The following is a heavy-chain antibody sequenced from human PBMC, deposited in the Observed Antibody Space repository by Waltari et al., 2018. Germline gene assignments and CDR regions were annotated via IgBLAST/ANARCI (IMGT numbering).Heavy chain of an antibody. CDR1: GGTFISYA. Sequence: QVQLVQSGAEVKKPGSSVKVSCKASGGTFISYAIRWVRQAPGQGLEWMGGIIPICGTANYAQKFQGRVTITTDESTSTDYMELSSLRAEDTAVYYCARAVGRYYGMDVWGQGTTVTVSS. V-gene: IGHV1-69*05. CDR3: ARAVGRYYGMDV. CDR2: IIPICGTA. D-gene: IGHD2-15*01. J-gene: IGHJ6*02.